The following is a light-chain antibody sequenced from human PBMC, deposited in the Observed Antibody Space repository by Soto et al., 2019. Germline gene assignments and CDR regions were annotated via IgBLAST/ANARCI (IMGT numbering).Light chain of an antibody. CDR1: QSISSY. Sequence: DIQMTQSPSSLSSSVGDRVTITCRASQSISSYLNWYQQNPGKAPKLLIYAASSLQSGVPSRFSGSGSGTDFTLTISSLQPEDFATYYGQQSYSTPPYTFGQGTKLEIK. V-gene: IGKV1-39*01. CDR3: QQSYSTPPYT. J-gene: IGKJ2*01. CDR2: AAS.